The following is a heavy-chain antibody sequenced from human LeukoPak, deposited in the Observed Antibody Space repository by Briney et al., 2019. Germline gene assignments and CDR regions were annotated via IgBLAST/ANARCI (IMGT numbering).Heavy chain of an antibody. Sequence: ASVKVSCKASGYTFTSYYLHWVRQAPGEGLEWMGIINPSGGSTSYAQKFQGRVTMTRDTSTSTVYMKLSSLRSDDTAVYYCARRGRGLGFDYWGQGTLVTVSS. CDR3: ARRGRGLGFDY. CDR2: INPSGGST. CDR1: GYTFTSYY. D-gene: IGHD4-17*01. V-gene: IGHV1-46*01. J-gene: IGHJ4*02.